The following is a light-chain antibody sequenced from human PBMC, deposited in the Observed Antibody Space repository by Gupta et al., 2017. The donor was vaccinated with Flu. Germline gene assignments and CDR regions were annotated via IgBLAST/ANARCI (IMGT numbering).Light chain of an antibody. CDR2: ASI. Sequence: QSMLTQPPSVSGAPGQRVTLSCNGTSSNIGAHYDVHWYQHLPGSVPRLLIYASITRPSGVPDRFSASKSGASASLAITGLQPEDEADYYCQSYDTSSNSLLFGGGTKLTVL. V-gene: IGLV1-40*01. J-gene: IGLJ3*02. CDR1: SSNIGAHYD. CDR3: QSYDTSSNSLL.